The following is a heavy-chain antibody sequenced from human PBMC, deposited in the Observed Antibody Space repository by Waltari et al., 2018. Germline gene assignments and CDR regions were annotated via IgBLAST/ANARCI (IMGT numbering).Heavy chain of an antibody. Sequence: QVQLVQSGAEVKKPGASVQVSCKASGYTFTSDGISWVRQAPGQGLVWMGWINAYNGNTNYAQKLQGRVTMTTDTSTSTAYMELRSLRADDTAVYYCARGDPVWIAAGADAFDIWGQGTMVTVSS. CDR1: GYTFTSDG. CDR3: ARGDPVWIAAGADAFDI. J-gene: IGHJ3*02. D-gene: IGHD6-13*01. V-gene: IGHV1-18*01. CDR2: INAYNGNT.